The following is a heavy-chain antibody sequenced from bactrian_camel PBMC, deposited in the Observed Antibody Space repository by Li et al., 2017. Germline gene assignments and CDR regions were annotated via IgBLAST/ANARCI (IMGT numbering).Heavy chain of an antibody. CDR1: YTYNEGD. Sequence: HVQLVESGGGSVQAGGSLRLSCGYTYNEGDMAWFRQAPGKEREGVAAIDSTGSANYADSVKGRFTISKDNARNTLALQMNSLKPEDSAMYYCAADQGTYCSGGTCCLLIPEYNYSGQGTQVTVS. J-gene: IGHJ4*01. CDR2: IDSTGSA. CDR3: AADQGTYCSGGTCCLLIPEYNY. D-gene: IGHD2*01. V-gene: IGHV3S53*01.